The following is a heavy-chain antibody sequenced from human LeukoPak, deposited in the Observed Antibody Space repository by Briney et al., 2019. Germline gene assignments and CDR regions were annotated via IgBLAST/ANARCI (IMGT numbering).Heavy chain of an antibody. Sequence: AGGSLRLSCAASGFTFSSYAMSWVRQAPGKGLEWVSAISDSGSSTYYADSLKGRFTISRDNSKNTLYLQMNSLRAEDTAVYYCAKSISGLGAIKYYYYMDVWGKGTTVTVSS. CDR1: GFTFSSYA. CDR2: ISDSGSST. D-gene: IGHD3/OR15-3a*01. J-gene: IGHJ6*03. V-gene: IGHV3-23*01. CDR3: AKSISGLGAIKYYYYMDV.